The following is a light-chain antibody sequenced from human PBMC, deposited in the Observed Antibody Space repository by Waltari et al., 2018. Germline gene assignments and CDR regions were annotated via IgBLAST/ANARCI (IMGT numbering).Light chain of an antibody. Sequence: QSALTQAASVSGSPGQSITMSCTGTNSDVGSYNLVSWYQQNPGEAPKLMIFEVTKRPSGVSNRFSGSKPGNTASLTISGLQAEDEAHYYCFSYAGSRNWVFGGGTKLTVL. CDR2: EVT. CDR1: NSDVGSYNL. CDR3: FSYAGSRNWV. V-gene: IGLV2-23*02. J-gene: IGLJ3*02.